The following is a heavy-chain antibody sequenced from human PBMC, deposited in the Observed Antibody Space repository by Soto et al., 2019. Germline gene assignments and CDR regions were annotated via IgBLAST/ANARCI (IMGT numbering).Heavy chain of an antibody. CDR2: ISHDGSNK. D-gene: IGHD6-19*01. V-gene: IGHV3-30-3*01. J-gene: IGHJ4*02. Sequence: QVQLVESGGGVVQPGRSLRLSCAASGFSFSSCAMHWVRQAPGKGLEWVADISHDGSNKYYADSVKGRFTISRDNSGNTVYLQMNSLRPDDTAVYYCARVTIAVAGIAYYFDYWGQGTLVTVSS. CDR1: GFSFSSCA. CDR3: ARVTIAVAGIAYYFDY.